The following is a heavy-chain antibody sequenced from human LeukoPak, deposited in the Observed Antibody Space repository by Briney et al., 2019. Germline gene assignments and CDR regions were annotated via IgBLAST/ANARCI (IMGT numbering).Heavy chain of an antibody. J-gene: IGHJ6*03. CDR1: GGSISNYD. CDR2: VYSSCIT. V-gene: IGHV4-4*07. CDR3: ARGGHYEPAHDDYYMFMDV. Sequence: SETLSLTCAVSGGSISNYDWSWIRQPAVKGLDLIGRVYSSCITHFTPSLKSRLTMSLYTSRNQVSLRLDSVTAADAAVYYCARGGHYEPAHDDYYMFMDVWGKGIMVTVSS. D-gene: IGHD4-17*01.